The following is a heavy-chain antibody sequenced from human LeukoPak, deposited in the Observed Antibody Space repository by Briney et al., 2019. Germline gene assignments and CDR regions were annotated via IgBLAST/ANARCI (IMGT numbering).Heavy chain of an antibody. J-gene: IGHJ4*02. V-gene: IGHV3-48*03. Sequence: PGGSLRLSCAASGFTFSSYEMNWVRQAPGKGLEWVSYISSSGSTIYYADSVQGRFTISRDNAQNSLYLQMSSLRAEATAVYYCARNVYNFDYWGQGTLVTVSS. CDR3: ARNVYNFDY. D-gene: IGHD3-10*02. CDR2: ISSSGSTI. CDR1: GFTFSSYE.